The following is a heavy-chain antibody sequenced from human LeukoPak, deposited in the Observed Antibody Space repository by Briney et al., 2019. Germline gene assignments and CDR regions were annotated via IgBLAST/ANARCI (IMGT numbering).Heavy chain of an antibody. V-gene: IGHV3-7*03. CDR2: IKQDGSEK. D-gene: IGHD6-13*01. Sequence: GGSLRLSCAAPGFTFSSYWMSWVRQAPGKGLEWVANIKQDGSEKYYVDSVKGRFTISRDNAKNSLYLQMNSLRAEDTAVYYCAKDRAAAGTWDYWGQGTLVTVSS. J-gene: IGHJ4*02. CDR1: GFTFSSYW. CDR3: AKDRAAAGTWDY.